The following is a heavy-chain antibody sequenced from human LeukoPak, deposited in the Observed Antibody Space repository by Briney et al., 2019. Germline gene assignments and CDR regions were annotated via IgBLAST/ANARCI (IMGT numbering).Heavy chain of an antibody. CDR2: IKSDGSEK. Sequence: GGSLRLSCAASGFTFSYYWISWVRQAPGKGLEWVAHIKSDGSEKYYVDSVKGRFTISRDNAKNSLYLPMNSLRAEDTAVYYCATVDDSGGYYYTKTFDYWGQGTLVTVSS. CDR1: GFTFSYYW. V-gene: IGHV3-7*02. D-gene: IGHD3-22*01. J-gene: IGHJ4*02. CDR3: ATVDDSGGYYYTKTFDY.